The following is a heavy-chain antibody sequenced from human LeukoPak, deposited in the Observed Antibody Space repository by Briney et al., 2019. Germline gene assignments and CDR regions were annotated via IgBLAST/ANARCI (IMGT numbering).Heavy chain of an antibody. CDR3: ARDLSGDDYAALWFDP. CDR2: ISSSSSYI. V-gene: IGHV3-21*01. D-gene: IGHD2-21*02. Sequence: PGGSLRLSCADSGFTFSTYSMNCVRQAPGKGLEWVSSISSSSSYIYYADSVKGRFTISRDNAKNSLYLQMNSLRAENTAVYYCARDLSGDDYAALWFDPWGQGTLVTVSS. CDR1: GFTFSTYS. J-gene: IGHJ5*02.